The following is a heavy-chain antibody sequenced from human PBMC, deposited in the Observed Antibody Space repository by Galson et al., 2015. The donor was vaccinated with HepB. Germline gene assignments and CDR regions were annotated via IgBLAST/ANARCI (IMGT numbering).Heavy chain of an antibody. V-gene: IGHV3-11*06. CDR1: GFTFSDYY. Sequence: SLRLSCAASGFTFSDYYMHWIRQAPGKGLEWISHISARGTYIDHLDSVKGRFTISRDNAKNSVYLQMDSLRSDDTAVYYCARGGEVADNALDIWGQGTMVTVSS. CDR3: ARGGEVADNALDI. D-gene: IGHD3-16*01. CDR2: ISARGTYI. J-gene: IGHJ3*02.